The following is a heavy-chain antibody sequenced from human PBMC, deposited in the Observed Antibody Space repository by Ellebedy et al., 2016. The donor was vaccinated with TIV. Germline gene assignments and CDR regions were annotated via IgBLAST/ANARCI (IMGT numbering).Heavy chain of an antibody. V-gene: IGHV3-33*08. D-gene: IGHD6-6*01. CDR3: ARDIAARRLDY. J-gene: IGHJ4*02. Sequence: GESLKISXAASGFTFSGYPLHWVRQAPGKGLEWVAVIWYDGSNKLYADSVQGRFTISRDNSRNTLSLQMDSLRAEDTAVYYCARDIAARRLDYWGQGALVTVSS. CDR2: IWYDGSNK. CDR1: GFTFSGYP.